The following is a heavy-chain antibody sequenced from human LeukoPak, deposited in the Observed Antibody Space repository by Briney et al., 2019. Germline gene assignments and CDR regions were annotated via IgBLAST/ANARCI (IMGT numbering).Heavy chain of an antibody. D-gene: IGHD4-17*01. V-gene: IGHV3-30*02. CDR2: IRYDGSNK. CDR1: GFTFSRYG. Sequence: GGSLRLSCAASGFTFSRYGMHWVREAPGKGLEWVAFIRYDGSNKYYADSVKGRFIISRDRSKNIPYLQMNSLRAEDTAVYYCARGHYDDYEWGRGTLVTVSS. CDR3: ARGHYDDYE. J-gene: IGHJ4*02.